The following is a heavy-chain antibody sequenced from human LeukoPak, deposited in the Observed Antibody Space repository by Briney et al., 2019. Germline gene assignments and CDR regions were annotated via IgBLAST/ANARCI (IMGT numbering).Heavy chain of an antibody. D-gene: IGHD1-26*01. V-gene: IGHV3-48*03. CDR1: GFTFSSYE. CDR2: ISSSGSNI. CDR3: ARVSGSYGRYYFDY. Sequence: GGSLRLSCAASGFTFSSYEMNWIRQAPGKGLEWVSYISSSGSNIYYADSVKGRFTISRDNAKNSLYLQMNSLRAEDTAVYYCARVSGSYGRYYFDYWGQGTLVTVSS. J-gene: IGHJ4*02.